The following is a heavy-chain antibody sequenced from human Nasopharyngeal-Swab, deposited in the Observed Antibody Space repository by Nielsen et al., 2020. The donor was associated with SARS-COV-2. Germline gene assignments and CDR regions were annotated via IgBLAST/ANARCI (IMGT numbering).Heavy chain of an antibody. V-gene: IGHV3-74*03. CDR1: GFTLSNYW. CDR2: INVDASNT. D-gene: IGHD5-12*01. CDR3: AREVPYSGHDDAFDI. J-gene: IGHJ3*02. Sequence: GGSLRLSCAASGFTLSNYWIHWVRQVPGKGLVWVSRINVDASNTKYADSVKGRFTISRDNAKNSLYLQMNSLRAEDTAVYYCAREVPYSGHDDAFDIWGQGTMVTVSA.